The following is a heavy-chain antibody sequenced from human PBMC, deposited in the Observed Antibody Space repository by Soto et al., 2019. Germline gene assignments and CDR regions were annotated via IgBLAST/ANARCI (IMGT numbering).Heavy chain of an antibody. J-gene: IGHJ3*02. V-gene: IGHV3-53*01. Sequence: EVRLVESGGGLIQPGGSLRLSCAASGFSVSDNYMNWVRQAPGKGLQWVSLLYAGGATFYADSVKGRLTISRDSSKHTVYLQMDGLRAEDTAVYYCAGPRATGYGDPNDALDIWGQGTVVSVSS. CDR2: LYAGGAT. CDR1: GFSVSDNY. D-gene: IGHD4-17*01. CDR3: AGPRATGYGDPNDALDI.